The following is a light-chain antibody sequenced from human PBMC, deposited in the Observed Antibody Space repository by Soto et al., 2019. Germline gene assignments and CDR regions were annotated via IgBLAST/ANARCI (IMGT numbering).Light chain of an antibody. J-gene: IGKJ1*01. CDR2: GAS. Sequence: EIVLTQSPGTLSLSPGERATLSCRASQSVSSSHLAWYQQKPGQAPRLLIYGASSRATGIPDRFSGSGSGTDFTLTISRLEPEDFAVYYCQQYGSSSWTFGQGTRWISN. V-gene: IGKV3-20*01. CDR3: QQYGSSSWT. CDR1: QSVSSSH.